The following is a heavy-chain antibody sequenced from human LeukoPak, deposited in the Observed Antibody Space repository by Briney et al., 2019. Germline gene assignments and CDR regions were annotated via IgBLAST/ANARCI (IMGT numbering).Heavy chain of an antibody. D-gene: IGHD2-2*01. V-gene: IGHV3-7*01. CDR3: ARYCSSTSCPFDWFDP. CDR2: IKQDGSEK. Sequence: PGGSLRLSCAASGFTFSTSDMSWVRQAPGKGLEWVANIKQDGSEKYYVDSVKGRFTISRDNAKNSLYLQMNSLRAEDTAVYYCARYCSSTSCPFDWFDPWGQGTLVTVSS. CDR1: GFTFSTSD. J-gene: IGHJ5*02.